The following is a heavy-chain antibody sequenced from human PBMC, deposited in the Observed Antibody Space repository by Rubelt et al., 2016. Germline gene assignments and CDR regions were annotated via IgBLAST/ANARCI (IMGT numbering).Heavy chain of an antibody. Sequence: QLQLQESGPGLVKPSETLSLTCTVSGGSISSGGYYWSWIRQHPGKGLEWIGYIYYSGSTYYNPSLKSRVTISVDTSKNQYSLKLSSVTAADTAVDYCARDSGSRIFDYWGQGTLVTVSS. CDR2: IYYSGST. V-gene: IGHV4-31*03. CDR1: GGSISSGGYY. CDR3: ARDSGSRIFDY. J-gene: IGHJ4*02. D-gene: IGHD2/OR15-2a*01.